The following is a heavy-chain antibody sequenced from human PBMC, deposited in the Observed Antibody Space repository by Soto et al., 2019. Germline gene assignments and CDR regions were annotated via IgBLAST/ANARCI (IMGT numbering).Heavy chain of an antibody. CDR3: ARVSDFWSGYYQTYYFDY. J-gene: IGHJ4*02. Sequence: GGALRLSCADSGFIFSYYYMTWIRQAPGKGLEWVSYIASSSSTIAYADSVKGRFTISRDNAKNSLYLQMNSLTAEDTAVYYCARVSDFWSGYYQTYYFDYWGQGTLVTVSS. V-gene: IGHV3-11*01. D-gene: IGHD3-3*01. CDR2: IASSSSTI. CDR1: GFIFSYYY.